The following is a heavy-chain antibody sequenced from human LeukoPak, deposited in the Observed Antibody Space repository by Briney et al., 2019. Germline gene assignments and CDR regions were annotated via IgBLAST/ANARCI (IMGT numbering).Heavy chain of an antibody. Sequence: SVKVSCKASGGTFSSYAISWVRQAPGQGLEWMGRIIPILGIANYAQKFQGRVTITADKSTSTAYMELSSLRSEDTAVYYCVRERGPAVWFGESWGAFDIWGQGTMVTVSS. D-gene: IGHD3-10*01. CDR1: GGTFSSYA. V-gene: IGHV1-69*04. CDR2: IIPILGIA. CDR3: VRERGPAVWFGESWGAFDI. J-gene: IGHJ3*02.